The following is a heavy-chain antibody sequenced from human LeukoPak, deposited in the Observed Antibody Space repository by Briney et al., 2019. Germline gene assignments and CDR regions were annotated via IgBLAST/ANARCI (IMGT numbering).Heavy chain of an antibody. CDR1: GYTLTELS. D-gene: IGHD6-13*01. CDR3: ASASSWYGFRFDP. J-gene: IGHJ5*02. V-gene: IGHV1-24*01. CDR2: FDLEDGET. Sequence: ASVKVSCKVSGYTLTELSMHWVRQAPGKGLEWMGGFDLEDGETIYAQKFQGRVTMTEDTSTDTAYMELSSLRSEDTAVYYCASASSWYGFRFDPWGQGTLVTVSS.